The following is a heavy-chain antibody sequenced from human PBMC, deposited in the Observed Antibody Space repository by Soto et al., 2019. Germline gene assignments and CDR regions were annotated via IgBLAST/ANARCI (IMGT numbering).Heavy chain of an antibody. D-gene: IGHD3-9*01. V-gene: IGHV3-23*01. CDR1: GFTFSSYA. CDR3: AKGXRLRYFDWLSRSYYFDY. Sequence: HPGGSLRLSCAASGFTFSSYAMSWVRQAPGKGLERVSAISGSGGSTYYADSVKGRFTISRDNSKNTLYLQMNSLRAEDTAVYYCAKGXRLRYFDWLSRSYYFDYWGQGTLVTVSS. J-gene: IGHJ4*02. CDR2: ISGSGGST.